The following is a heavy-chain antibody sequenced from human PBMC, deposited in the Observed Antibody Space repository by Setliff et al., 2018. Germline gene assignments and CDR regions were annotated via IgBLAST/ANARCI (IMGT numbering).Heavy chain of an antibody. D-gene: IGHD3-3*01. J-gene: IGHJ6*03. V-gene: IGHV4-59*08. CDR2: VFYSGST. Sequence: SETLSLTCTVSGGSLSSHYWSWIQQPPGKGLEWIGYVFYSGSTNYNPSLRSRVSISLDTSKSQFFLELNSVTAADTAVYYCARMSGFLYMDVWGKGTPVTVSS. CDR3: ARMSGFLYMDV. CDR1: GGSLSSHY.